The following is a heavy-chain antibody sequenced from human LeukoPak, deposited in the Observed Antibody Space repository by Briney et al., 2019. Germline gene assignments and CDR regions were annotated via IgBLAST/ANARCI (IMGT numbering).Heavy chain of an antibody. J-gene: IGHJ6*02. Sequence: SVKVSCKASGGTFISYAISWVRQAPGQGLEWMGGIIPIFGTANYAQKFQGRVTMTEDTSTDTAYMELSSLRSEDTAVYYCATAMVRGARYYYGMDVWGQGTTVTVSS. CDR3: ATAMVRGARYYYGMDV. CDR2: IIPIFGTA. D-gene: IGHD3-10*01. V-gene: IGHV1-69*06. CDR1: GGTFISYA.